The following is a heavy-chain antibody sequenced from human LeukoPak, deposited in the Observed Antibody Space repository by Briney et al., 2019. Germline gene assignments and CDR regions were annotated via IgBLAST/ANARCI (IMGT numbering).Heavy chain of an antibody. CDR3: ARDWGFGDSEDWFDP. CDR1: LDSTTSYY. Sequence: PSETLSLTCSVSLDSTTSYYWGWIRQPPGKGLEWIGSVHHTGSTYYNPSLRSRVSISVDKSTNHISLEVTSVTAADTAVYYCARDWGFGDSEDWFDPWGQGTLVTVSS. CDR2: VHHTGST. V-gene: IGHV4-38-2*02. D-gene: IGHD3-10*01. J-gene: IGHJ5*02.